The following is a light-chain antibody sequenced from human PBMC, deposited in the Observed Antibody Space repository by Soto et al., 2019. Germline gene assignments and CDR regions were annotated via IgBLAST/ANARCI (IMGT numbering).Light chain of an antibody. CDR3: QQYYSTPWT. CDR2: AAS. CDR1: QSVLYSSNNKNY. Sequence: VRAQTSDVLVSSKEESATINCKSSQSVLYSSNNKNYLAWYQQKPGQPPKLLIYAASTRECGVPDRFSGSGSGTDFTLTISSLQAEDVAVYYCQQYYSTPWTFGQRTKVDI. V-gene: IGKV4-1*01. J-gene: IGKJ1*01.